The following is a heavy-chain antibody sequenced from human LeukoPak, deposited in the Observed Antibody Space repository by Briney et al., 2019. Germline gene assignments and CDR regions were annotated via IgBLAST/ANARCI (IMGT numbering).Heavy chain of an antibody. CDR3: ARERYGDSVDY. Sequence: PSETLSLTCTVSGGSISSGGYYWSWIRQHPGKGLEWIGNIYYSGSTYYNPSLKSRVTISVDTSKNQFSLKLSSVTAADTAVYYCARERYGDSVDYWGQGTLVTVSS. CDR1: GGSISSGGYY. D-gene: IGHD4-17*01. V-gene: IGHV4-31*03. CDR2: IYYSGST. J-gene: IGHJ4*02.